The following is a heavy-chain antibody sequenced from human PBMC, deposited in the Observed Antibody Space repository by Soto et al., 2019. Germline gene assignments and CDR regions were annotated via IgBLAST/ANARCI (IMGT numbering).Heavy chain of an antibody. D-gene: IGHD3-3*01. V-gene: IGHV4-39*01. J-gene: IGHJ6*02. CDR3: VSLSDYYYGMDV. Sequence: PSETLSLTCTVSGGSISIDSFYWGWIRQAPGKGLEWIGSIHYSGTTYYSPSLESRVTISVDTSKNRFSLKVRSVTAADTAMYYCVSLSDYYYGMDVWGRGTTVTVSS. CDR2: IHYSGTT. CDR1: GGSISIDSFY.